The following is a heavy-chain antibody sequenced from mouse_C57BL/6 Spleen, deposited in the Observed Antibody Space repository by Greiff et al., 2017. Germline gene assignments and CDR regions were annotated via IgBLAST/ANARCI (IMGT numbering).Heavy chain of an antibody. D-gene: IGHD2-2*01. CDR2: ISDGGSYT. V-gene: IGHV5-4*03. CDR3: ARGGDGYDGRYFDV. J-gene: IGHJ1*03. CDR1: GFTFSSYA. Sequence: EVKVVESGGGLVKPGGSLKLSCAASGFTFSSYAMSWVRQTPEKRLEWVATISDGGSYTYYPDNVKGRFTISRDNAKNNLYLQMSHLKSEDTAMYYCARGGDGYDGRYFDVWGTGTTVTVSS.